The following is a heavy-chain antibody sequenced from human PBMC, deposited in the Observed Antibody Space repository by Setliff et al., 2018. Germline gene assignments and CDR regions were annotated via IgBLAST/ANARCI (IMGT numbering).Heavy chain of an antibody. CDR1: GYSISSGYY. CDR3: ARVADYYDSSGQSQYFQH. D-gene: IGHD3-22*01. J-gene: IGHJ1*01. V-gene: IGHV4-38-2*01. Sequence: SETLSLTCAVSGYSISSGYYWGWIRQPPGKGLEWIGSIYHSGSTYYNPSLKSRVTISVDTSKNQFSLKLSSGTAADTAVYYCARVADYYDSSGQSQYFQHWGQGTLVTVSS. CDR2: IYHSGST.